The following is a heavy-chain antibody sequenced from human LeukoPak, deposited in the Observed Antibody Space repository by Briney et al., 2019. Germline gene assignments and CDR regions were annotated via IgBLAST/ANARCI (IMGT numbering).Heavy chain of an antibody. D-gene: IGHD6-13*01. J-gene: IGHJ4*02. CDR2: IIPVFGTA. CDR1: GYTFTSYA. V-gene: IGHV1-69*05. CDR3: AAQPGGVSFDY. Sequence: SVKVSCKASGYTFTSYAISWVRQAPGQGLEWMGGIIPVFGTANYAQKFQGRVTITTDESTSTAYMELSSLRSEDTAVYYCAAQPGGVSFDYWGQGTLVTVSS.